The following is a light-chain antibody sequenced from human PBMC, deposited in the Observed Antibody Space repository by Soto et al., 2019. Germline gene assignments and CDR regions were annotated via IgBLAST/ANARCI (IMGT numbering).Light chain of an antibody. CDR2: AAS. J-gene: IGKJ5*01. CDR3: QQSYSPPPYT. Sequence: DIQMTQSPSSLSASVGDRVTITCRASQSISRFLYWYQQKPGKAPKLLIYAASSLQSGVPSRFSGCGSGTDFTVTISSLQPEDFATYYCQQSYSPPPYTFGQGTRLEIK. V-gene: IGKV1-39*01. CDR1: QSISRF.